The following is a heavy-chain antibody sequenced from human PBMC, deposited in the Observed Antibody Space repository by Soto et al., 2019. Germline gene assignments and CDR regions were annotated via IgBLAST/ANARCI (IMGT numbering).Heavy chain of an antibody. J-gene: IGHJ5*02. CDR3: AKDMYQNWFDP. V-gene: IGHV3-9*01. Sequence: PGGSLRLSCAASGFTFDDYAMHWVRQAPGKGLEWVSGISWNSGNIGYADSVKGRFTISRDNAKNSLYLQMNSLRAEDTALYYCAKDMYQNWFDPWGQGTLVTVSS. CDR2: ISWNSGNI. D-gene: IGHD2-2*01. CDR1: GFTFDDYA.